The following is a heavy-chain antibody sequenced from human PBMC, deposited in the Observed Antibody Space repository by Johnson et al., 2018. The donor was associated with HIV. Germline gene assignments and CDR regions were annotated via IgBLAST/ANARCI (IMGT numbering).Heavy chain of an antibody. V-gene: IGHV3-30-3*01. J-gene: IGHJ3*02. CDR2: ISYDGSNK. D-gene: IGHD6-19*01. CDR3: AKGGSGTTRIRAQKGAFDI. CDR1: GFTFSSYA. Sequence: QMQLVESGGGVVQPGRSLRLSCAASGFTFSSYAMHWVRQAPGKGLEWVAVISYDGSNKYYADSVKGRFTISRDNSKNTLYLQMNSLIAEDTAVYYCAKGGSGTTRIRAQKGAFDIWGQGTMVTVSS.